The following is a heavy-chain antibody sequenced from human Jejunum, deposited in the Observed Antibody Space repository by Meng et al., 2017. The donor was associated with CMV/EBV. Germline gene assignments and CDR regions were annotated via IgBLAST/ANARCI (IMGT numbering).Heavy chain of an antibody. V-gene: IGHV3-48*04. CDR2: ISSMSATM. Sequence: GVRFSIYSMTWVRQVPGEGLEWVSYISSMSATMYYTDSVRGRFTISRDDAKNSLYLHMNNLRAEDTAIYYCARDVTILGRVQTFDSWGQGTLVTVSS. CDR1: GVRFSIYS. CDR3: ARDVTILGRVQTFDS. D-gene: IGHD3-3*01. J-gene: IGHJ4*02.